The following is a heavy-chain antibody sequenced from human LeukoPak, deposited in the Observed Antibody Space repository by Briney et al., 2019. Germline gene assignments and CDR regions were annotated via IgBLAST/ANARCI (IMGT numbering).Heavy chain of an antibody. J-gene: IGHJ5*02. V-gene: IGHV1-2*06. D-gene: IGHD6-6*01. Sequence: GASVKVSCKASGYTFTGYYMHWVRQAPGQGLEWMGRINPNSGGTNFAQNFQGRVTMTRDTSISTAYMELSTLTSDDTAVYYCARGQLVNDWFDPWGQGTLVTVSS. CDR1: GYTFTGYY. CDR3: ARGQLVNDWFDP. CDR2: INPNSGGT.